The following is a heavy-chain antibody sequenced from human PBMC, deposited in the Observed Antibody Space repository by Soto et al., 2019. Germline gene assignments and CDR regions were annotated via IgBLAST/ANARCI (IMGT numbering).Heavy chain of an antibody. CDR3: ARDSGAKLSSS. J-gene: IGHJ4*02. CDR1: GGTFSSYR. D-gene: IGHD6-13*01. V-gene: IGHV1-69*13. Sequence: ASVKVSCKASGGTFSSYRFNWVRQARGQGLEWLGGIVPNYRTADYAQKFQGRVTITADESTRTVYLELSSLKSQDTALYYCARDSGAKLSSSWGQGTLVTVSS. CDR2: IVPNYRTA.